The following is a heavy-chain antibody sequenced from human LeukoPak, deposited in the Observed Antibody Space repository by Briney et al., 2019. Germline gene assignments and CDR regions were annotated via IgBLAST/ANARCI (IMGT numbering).Heavy chain of an antibody. V-gene: IGHV4-39*07. CDR3: ASAYYYDSSGYYFTYYFDY. J-gene: IGHJ4*02. D-gene: IGHD3-22*01. Sequence: PSETLSLTCTVSGGSISSSNYYWGWIRQPPGKGLESIGTFYYSGSTYYNPSLKSRVTISVDTSKNQFSLKLSSVTAADTAVYYCASAYYYDSSGYYFTYYFDYWGQGTLVTVSS. CDR1: GGSISSSNYY. CDR2: FYYSGST.